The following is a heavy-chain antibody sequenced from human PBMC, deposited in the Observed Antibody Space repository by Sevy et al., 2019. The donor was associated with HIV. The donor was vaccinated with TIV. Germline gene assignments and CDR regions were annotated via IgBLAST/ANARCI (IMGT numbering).Heavy chain of an antibody. V-gene: IGHV1-2*06. CDR2: INPNSGGT. D-gene: IGHD3-22*01. Sequence: ASVMVSCKASGYTFTGYYMHWVRQAPGQGLEWMGRINPNSGGTNYAQKFQGRVTMTRDTSISTAYMELSRLRSDDTAVYYCAREDSLDYYDSSGYPDYWGQGTLVTVSS. CDR1: GYTFTGYY. J-gene: IGHJ4*02. CDR3: AREDSLDYYDSSGYPDY.